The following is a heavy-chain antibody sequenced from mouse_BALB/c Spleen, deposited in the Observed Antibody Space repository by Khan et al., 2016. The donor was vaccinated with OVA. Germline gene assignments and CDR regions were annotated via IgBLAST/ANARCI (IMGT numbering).Heavy chain of an antibody. CDR3: ARSGGNFHWYFDV. CDR1: GFTFSSFG. V-gene: IGHV5-17*02. Sequence: EVELVESGGGLVQPGGSRKLSCAASGFTFSSFGMHWVRQAPKKGLEWVAYMSSGSSTIYYVATVKGRFTISRDNPKNTLFLQMTSLRSEDTAMYYCARSGGNFHWYFDVWGAGTSVTVSS. J-gene: IGHJ1*01. D-gene: IGHD2-1*01. CDR2: MSSGSSTI.